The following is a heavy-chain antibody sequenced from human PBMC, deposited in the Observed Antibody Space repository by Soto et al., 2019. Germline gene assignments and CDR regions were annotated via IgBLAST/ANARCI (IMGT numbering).Heavy chain of an antibody. CDR3: ARPPSGTTSFCDS. D-gene: IGHD1-7*01. CDR1: GYSFTSNW. V-gene: IGHV5-51*03. J-gene: IGHJ4*02. Sequence: EVQLVQSGPEVKKSGESLKISCKGSGYSFTSNWIGWVRQMPGKGLEWMGIIYPSDSDTRYSPSFQGQVTISADKSISTAYLQWSSLKASDSAMYYCARPPSGTTSFCDSWGQGTLVTVAS. CDR2: IYPSDSDT.